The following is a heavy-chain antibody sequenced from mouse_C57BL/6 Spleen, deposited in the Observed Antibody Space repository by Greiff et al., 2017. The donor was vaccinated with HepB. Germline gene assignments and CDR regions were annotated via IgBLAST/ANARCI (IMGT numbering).Heavy chain of an antibody. CDR2: INPGSGGT. CDR3: ARNYYGSRNWYFDV. CDR1: GYAFTNYL. Sequence: VKLMESGAELVRPGTSVKVSCKASGYAFTNYLIEWVKQRPGQGLEWIGVINPGSGGTNYNEKFKGKATLTADKSSSTAYMQLSSLTSEDSAVYFCARNYYGSRNWYFDVWGTGTTVTVSS. D-gene: IGHD1-1*01. J-gene: IGHJ1*03. V-gene: IGHV1-54*01.